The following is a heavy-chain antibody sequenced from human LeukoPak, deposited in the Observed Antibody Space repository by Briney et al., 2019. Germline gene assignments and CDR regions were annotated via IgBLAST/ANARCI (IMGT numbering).Heavy chain of an antibody. J-gene: IGHJ2*01. CDR3: ARGPWGWYFDL. V-gene: IGHV4-34*01. D-gene: IGHD3-16*01. CDR1: GGSFSGYY. Sequence: PSETLSLTCAVYGGSFSGYYWSWIRQPPGKGLEWIGEINHSGSTNYNPSLKSQVTISVDTSKNQFSLKLSSVTAADTAVYYCARGPWGWYFDLWGRGTLVTVSS. CDR2: INHSGST.